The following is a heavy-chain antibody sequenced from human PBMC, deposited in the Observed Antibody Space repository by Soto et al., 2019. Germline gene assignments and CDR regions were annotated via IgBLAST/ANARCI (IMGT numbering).Heavy chain of an antibody. D-gene: IGHD5-12*01. J-gene: IGHJ4*02. CDR2: IYYSGGT. CDR1: GGSISSGDYY. CDR3: ARATALRGYSGYDYRYYFDY. V-gene: IGHV4-30-4*01. Sequence: QVQLQESGPGLVKPSQTLSLTCTVSGGSISSGDYYWSWIRQPPGKGLEWIGYIYYSGGTYYNPSLKSRVTISVDTSKNQFSLKLSSVTAADTAVYYCARATALRGYSGYDYRYYFDYWGQGTLVTVSS.